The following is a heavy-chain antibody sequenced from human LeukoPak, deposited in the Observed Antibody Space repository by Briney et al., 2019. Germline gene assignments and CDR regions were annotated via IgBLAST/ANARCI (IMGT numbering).Heavy chain of an antibody. CDR3: ARHFAYSSSSYFDY. V-gene: IGHV4-59*08. Sequence: KPSETLSLTCTVSGXSIRSYYWSWIRQPPGKGLEWIGYDYYTRSNRHNACLKSRVTMLQDKSKNQFSLRLYSVTVADTAVYYCARHFAYSSSSYFDYWGQGSLVSVSS. J-gene: IGHJ4*02. CDR1: GXSIRSYY. CDR2: DYYTRSN. D-gene: IGHD6-6*01.